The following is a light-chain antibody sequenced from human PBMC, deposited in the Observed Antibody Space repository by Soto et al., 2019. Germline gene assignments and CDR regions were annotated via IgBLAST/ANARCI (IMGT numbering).Light chain of an antibody. Sequence: QSALTQPPSASGSPGQSVTISCTGTSRDIGGYDFVSWYQQHPGKAPKLLIYDVIKRPLGVPDRFSGSKSGNTASLTVSGLQTDDEADYYCSSYGGSNNLLFGGGTKLTVL. V-gene: IGLV2-8*01. CDR2: DVI. J-gene: IGLJ2*01. CDR3: SSYGGSNNLL. CDR1: SRDIGGYDF.